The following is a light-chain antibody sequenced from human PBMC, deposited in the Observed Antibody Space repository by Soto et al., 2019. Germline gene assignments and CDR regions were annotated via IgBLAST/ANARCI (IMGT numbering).Light chain of an antibody. J-gene: IGLJ2*01. CDR3: SAWDDSLNGVV. CDR1: TSNIGSNL. CDR2: YDS. V-gene: IGLV1-36*01. Sequence: QSVLTQPPSLSEAPRQRVTISCSGSTSNIGSNLVNWYQQLPGKAPKLVIYYDSLKPSGVSDRFSGSKSGTSASLAIRGLQSEDEADYYCSAWDDSLNGVVFGGGTQLTVL.